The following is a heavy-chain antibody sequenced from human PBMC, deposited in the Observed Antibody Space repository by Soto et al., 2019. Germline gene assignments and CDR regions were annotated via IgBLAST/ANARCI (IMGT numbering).Heavy chain of an antibody. D-gene: IGHD3-3*01. V-gene: IGHV1-8*01. CDR3: ARGLKFWSGYWAETYYYYYMDV. CDR2: MNPNSGNT. J-gene: IGHJ6*03. CDR1: GYTFTSYD. Sequence: ASVKVSCKASGYTFTSYDINWVRQATGQGLEWMGWMNPNSGNTGYAQKFQGRVTMTRNTSISTAYMELSSLRSEDTAVYYCARGLKFWSGYWAETYYYYYMDVWGKGTTVTVSS.